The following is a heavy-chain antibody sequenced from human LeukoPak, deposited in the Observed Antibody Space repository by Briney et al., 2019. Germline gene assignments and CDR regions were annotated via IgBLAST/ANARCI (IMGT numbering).Heavy chain of an antibody. CDR2: ISRDGGST. J-gene: IGHJ4*02. CDR3: AKDMRDCSGGSCYSAFDY. Sequence: GGSLRLSCAASGFTFDDYAMHWVRQAPGKGLEWVSLISRDGGSTYYADSVKGRFTISRDNSKNSLYLQMNSLRTEDTALYYCAKDMRDCSGGSCYSAFDYWGQGTLVTVSS. CDR1: GFTFDDYA. V-gene: IGHV3-43*02. D-gene: IGHD2-15*01.